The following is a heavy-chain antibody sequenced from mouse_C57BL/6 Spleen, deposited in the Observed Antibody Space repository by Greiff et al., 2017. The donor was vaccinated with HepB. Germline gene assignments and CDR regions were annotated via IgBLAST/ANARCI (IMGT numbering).Heavy chain of an antibody. CDR3: ARALNWAYWYFDV. CDR2: SRNKANDYTT. D-gene: IGHD4-1*02. Sequence: EVKLMESGGGLVQSGRSLRLSCATSGFTFSDFYMEWVRQAPGKGLEWIAASRNKANDYTTEYSASVKGRFIVSRDTSQSILYLQMNALRAEDTAIYYCARALNWAYWYFDVWGTGTTVTVSS. CDR1: GFTFSDFY. J-gene: IGHJ1*03. V-gene: IGHV7-1*01.